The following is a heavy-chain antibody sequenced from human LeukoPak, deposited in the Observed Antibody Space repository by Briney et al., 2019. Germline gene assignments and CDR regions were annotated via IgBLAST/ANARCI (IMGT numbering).Heavy chain of an antibody. J-gene: IGHJ3*02. CDR1: GFTFSSYS. V-gene: IGHV3-21*05. Sequence: GGSLRLSCAASGFTFSSYSMDWVRQAPGKGLEWVSYISSSSSYVYYADSVEGRFTISRDNAKNSLYLQMNSLRAEDTAVYYCARDGLRSGLGAFDIWGQGTMVTVSS. CDR2: ISSSSSYV. CDR3: ARDGLRSGLGAFDI. D-gene: IGHD3-16*01.